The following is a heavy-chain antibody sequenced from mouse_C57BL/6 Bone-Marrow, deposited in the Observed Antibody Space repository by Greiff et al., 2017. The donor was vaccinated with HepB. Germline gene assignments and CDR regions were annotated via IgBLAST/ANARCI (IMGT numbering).Heavy chain of an antibody. CDR1: AYSFTGYY. CDR3: ARYWDYVDY. Sequence: VQLQQSGPELVKPGASVKISCKASAYSFTGYYMNWVKQSPEKSLEWIGEINPSTGGTTYNQKFKAKATLTVDKSSSTAYMQLKSLTSEDSAVYYCARYWDYVDYWGQGTTLTVSS. CDR2: INPSTGGT. V-gene: IGHV1-42*01. J-gene: IGHJ2*01. D-gene: IGHD4-1*01.